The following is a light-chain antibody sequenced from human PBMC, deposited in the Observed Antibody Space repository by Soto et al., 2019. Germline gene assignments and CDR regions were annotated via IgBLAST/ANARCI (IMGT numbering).Light chain of an antibody. Sequence: IQLTQSPSSLSASVGDRVTITCRASQAITSSLIWYHQTPGKAPKLLISTASTVQSRVPSRFSGSRSGTDFTHTISRLQPEDFASYYCQQLDTFPLTFGGGTKVEIK. CDR2: TAS. CDR1: QAITSS. CDR3: QQLDTFPLT. J-gene: IGKJ4*01. V-gene: IGKV1-9*01.